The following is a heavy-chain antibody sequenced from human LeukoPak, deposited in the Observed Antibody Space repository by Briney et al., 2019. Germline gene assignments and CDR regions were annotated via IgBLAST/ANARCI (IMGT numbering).Heavy chain of an antibody. J-gene: IGHJ4*02. CDR2: IYSGDRT. D-gene: IGHD6-13*01. CDR3: ASQYTSSRIFDD. V-gene: IGHV3-53*01. CDR1: GFTVSSNY. Sequence: GGSLRLSCAASGFTVSSNYMSWVRQAPGKGLEWVSVIYSGDRTNYADSVKGRFTISRDNSKNSLYLQMNSLRAEDTAVYFCASQYTSSRIFDDWGQGTLVTVSS.